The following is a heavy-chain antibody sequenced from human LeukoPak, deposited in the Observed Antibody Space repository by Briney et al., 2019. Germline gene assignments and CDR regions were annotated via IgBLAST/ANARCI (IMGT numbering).Heavy chain of an antibody. CDR3: ARVGVDCSSTSCYDGMDV. Sequence: GRSLRLSCAASGFTFSSYGMHWVRQAPGKGLEWVAVIWNDGSNKYYADSVKGRFTISRDNSKNTLYLQMNSLRAEDTAAYYCARVGVDCSSTSCYDGMDVWGKGTTVTVSS. CDR2: IWNDGSNK. J-gene: IGHJ6*04. V-gene: IGHV3-33*01. D-gene: IGHD2-2*01. CDR1: GFTFSSYG.